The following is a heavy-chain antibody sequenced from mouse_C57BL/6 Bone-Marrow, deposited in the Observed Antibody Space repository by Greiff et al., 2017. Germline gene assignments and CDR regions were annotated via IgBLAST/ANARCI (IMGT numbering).Heavy chain of an antibody. CDR2: INPNNGGT. CDR3: ARDGDDYGWYFEV. Sequence: EVQLQQSGPELVKPGASVTMSCKASGYTFTDYNMHWVKQSHGKSLEWIGYINPNNGGTSYNQKFKGKDTLTVNKSSSTAYMELRSLTSEDSAVYYCARDGDDYGWYFEVWGTGTTVTVSS. D-gene: IGHD2-4*01. J-gene: IGHJ1*03. CDR1: GYTFTDYN. V-gene: IGHV1-22*01.